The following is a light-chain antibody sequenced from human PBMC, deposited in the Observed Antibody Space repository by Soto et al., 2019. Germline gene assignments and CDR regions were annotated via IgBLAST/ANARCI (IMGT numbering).Light chain of an antibody. Sequence: QSVLTQPASVSGSPGQSITISCSGTSSDVGSYDHVAWYQQFPGKTPKLMIYEVSNRPSGVSSRFSGSKSGNTASLTISGLQAEDEAEYYCISYTGSSTSYVFGSGTKLTVL. J-gene: IGLJ1*01. V-gene: IGLV2-14*01. CDR2: EVS. CDR3: ISYTGSSTSYV. CDR1: SSDVGSYDH.